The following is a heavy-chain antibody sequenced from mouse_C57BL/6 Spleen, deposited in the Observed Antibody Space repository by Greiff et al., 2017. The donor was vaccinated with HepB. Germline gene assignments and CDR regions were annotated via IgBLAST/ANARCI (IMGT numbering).Heavy chain of an antibody. CDR3: ARGGGYDFYFDY. CDR1: GYTFTSYW. D-gene: IGHD2-2*01. J-gene: IGHJ2*01. CDR2: IDPSDSYT. V-gene: IGHV1-69*01. Sequence: QVQLQQSGAELVMPGASVKLSCKASGYTFTSYWMHWVKQRPGQGLEWIGEIDPSDSYTNYNQKFKGKSTLTVDKSSSTAYMQLSSLTSEDSAVYYCARGGGYDFYFDYWGQGTTLTVSS.